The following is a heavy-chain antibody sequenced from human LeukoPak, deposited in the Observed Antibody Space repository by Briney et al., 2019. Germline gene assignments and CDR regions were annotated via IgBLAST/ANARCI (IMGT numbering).Heavy chain of an antibody. J-gene: IGHJ4*02. Sequence: GGSLRLSCAASGFTFSSYGMHWVRQAPGKGLEWVAVIWYDGSNRYYADSVKGRFTISRDNSKNTLYLQMNSLRAEDTAVYYCAKDRSADYYDGSGPKDYWGQGTLVTVSS. D-gene: IGHD3-22*01. CDR3: AKDRSADYYDGSGPKDY. CDR1: GFTFSSYG. CDR2: IWYDGSNR. V-gene: IGHV3-33*06.